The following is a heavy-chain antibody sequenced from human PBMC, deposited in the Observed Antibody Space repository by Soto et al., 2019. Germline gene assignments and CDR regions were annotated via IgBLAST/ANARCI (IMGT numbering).Heavy chain of an antibody. J-gene: IGHJ5*02. CDR1: GYPFTAYY. CDR3: ARGPPRGSYTKHFDH. CDR2: VKPSVNST. V-gene: IGHV1-46*01. Sequence: GASVKVSCKASGYPFTAYYIHWIRQAPGQGLQWMGRVKPSVNSTTYAEDFQGRVTVTWETSTITVFMEMICLRSEDSALYYCARGPPRGSYTKHFDHWRQGSLVTVSS. D-gene: IGHD6-6*01.